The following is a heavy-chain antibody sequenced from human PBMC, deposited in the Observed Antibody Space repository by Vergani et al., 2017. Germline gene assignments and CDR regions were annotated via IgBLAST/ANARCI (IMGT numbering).Heavy chain of an antibody. V-gene: IGHV4-59*01. CDR3: ARSQPYDSSGYDPGWFDP. D-gene: IGHD3-22*01. CDR1: GGSISSYY. Sequence: QVQLQESGPGLVKPSETLSLTCTVSGGSISSYYWSWIRQPPGKGLEWIGYIYYSGSTNYNPSLKSRVTISVDTSKNQFSLKLSSVTAADTAVYYCARSQPYDSSGYDPGWFDPWGQGTLVAVSS. CDR2: IYYSGST. J-gene: IGHJ5*02.